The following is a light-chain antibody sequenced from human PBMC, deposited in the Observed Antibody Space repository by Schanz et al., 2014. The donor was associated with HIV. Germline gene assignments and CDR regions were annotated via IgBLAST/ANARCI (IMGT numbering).Light chain of an antibody. CDR2: GGS. J-gene: IGLJ2*01. V-gene: IGLV2-14*03. Sequence: QSALTQPASVSGSPGQSITISCTGTSSDGGGYNYVSWDQHHPGKAPKLMIYGGSNRPSGVSNRFSGSKSGNTASLTISGLQAEDEADYYCNSYTSKNTPIFGGGTKLTVL. CDR1: SSDGGGYNY. CDR3: NSYTSKNTPI.